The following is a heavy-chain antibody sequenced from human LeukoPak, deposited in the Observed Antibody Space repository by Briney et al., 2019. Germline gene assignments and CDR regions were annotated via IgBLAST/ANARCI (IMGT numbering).Heavy chain of an antibody. CDR1: GFTFSSYA. D-gene: IGHD3-22*01. CDR2: ISYDGSNK. V-gene: IGHV3-30*04. J-gene: IGHJ6*03. CDR3: ARSHSGDTYYYDSSDPLDYYYYMDV. Sequence: GGSLRLSCAASGFTFSSYAMHWVRQAPGKGLEWVAVISYDGSNKYYADSVKGRFTISRDNSKNTLYLQMNSLRAEDTAVYYCARSHSGDTYYYDSSDPLDYYYYMDVWGKGTTVTVSS.